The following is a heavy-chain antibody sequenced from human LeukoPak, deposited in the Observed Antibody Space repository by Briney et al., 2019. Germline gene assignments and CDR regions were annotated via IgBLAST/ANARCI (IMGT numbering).Heavy chain of an antibody. CDR3: VGSSGWLFDY. D-gene: IGHD6-19*01. CDR1: GFTFSNYW. J-gene: IGHJ4*02. CDR2: IKEDGSRI. Sequence: GGSLRLSCAGTGFTFSNYWMNWVRQAPGKGLEWVANIKEDGSRINYVDSVKGRFTISRDNAKNSVYLQMDNLRAEDTAVYYCVGSSGWLFDYWGQGILVAVSS. V-gene: IGHV3-7*01.